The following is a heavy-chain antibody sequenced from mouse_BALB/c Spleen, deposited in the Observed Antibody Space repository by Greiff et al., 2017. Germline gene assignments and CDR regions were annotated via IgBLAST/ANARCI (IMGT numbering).Heavy chain of an antibody. D-gene: IGHD2-1*01. CDR1: GYAFSSYW. CDR2: IYPGDGDT. V-gene: IGHV1-80*01. Sequence: QVQLQQSGAELVRPGSSVKISCKASGYAFSSYWMNWVKQRPGQGLEWIGQIYPGDGDTNYNGKFKGKATLTADKSSSTAYMQLSSLTSEDSAVYFCARCGNYEGFYYLDYWGQGTTLTVSS. CDR3: ARCGNYEGFYYLDY. J-gene: IGHJ2*01.